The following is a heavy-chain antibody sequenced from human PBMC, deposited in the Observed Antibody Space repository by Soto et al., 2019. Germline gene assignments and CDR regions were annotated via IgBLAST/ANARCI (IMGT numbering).Heavy chain of an antibody. V-gene: IGHV1-3*01. D-gene: IGHD3-3*01. CDR2: INAGNGNT. CDR3: ARFLMEWSSKFYYYYGMDV. Sequence: ASVKVSCKASGYTFTSYAMHWVRQAPGQGLEWMGWINAGNGNTKYSQKFQGRVTITRDTSVSTAYMELSSLRSEDTAVYYCARFLMEWSSKFYYYYGMDVWGQGTTVTVSS. J-gene: IGHJ6*02. CDR1: GYTFTSYA.